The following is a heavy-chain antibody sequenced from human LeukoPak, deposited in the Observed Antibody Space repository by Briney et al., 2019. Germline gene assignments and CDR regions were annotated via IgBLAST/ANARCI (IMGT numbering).Heavy chain of an antibody. CDR1: GFTFSSYA. CDR3: AKDGYYYDSSGYYDFDY. V-gene: IGHV3-30-3*02. D-gene: IGHD3-22*01. J-gene: IGHJ4*02. Sequence: GGSLRLSCAASGFTFSSYAMHWVHQAPGKGLEWVAVIPYDGSNKYYADSVKGRFTISRDNSKNTLYLQMNSLRAEDTAVYYCAKDGYYYDSSGYYDFDYWGQGTLVTVSS. CDR2: IPYDGSNK.